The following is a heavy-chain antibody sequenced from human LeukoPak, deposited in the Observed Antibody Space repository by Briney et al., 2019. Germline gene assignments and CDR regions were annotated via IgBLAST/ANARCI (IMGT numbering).Heavy chain of an antibody. CDR1: GYTFITHG. Sequence: ASVKVSCKASGYTFITHGLTWVRQAPGQGLEWMGWISAYNGNTIHAQTLQDRLTMTTDTSTSTAYMELRSLRSDDTAVYYCARGRLRYLDWTRAYSDYWGQGTLVTVSS. CDR2: ISAYNGNT. V-gene: IGHV1-18*01. CDR3: ARGRLRYLDWTRAYSDY. J-gene: IGHJ4*02. D-gene: IGHD3-9*01.